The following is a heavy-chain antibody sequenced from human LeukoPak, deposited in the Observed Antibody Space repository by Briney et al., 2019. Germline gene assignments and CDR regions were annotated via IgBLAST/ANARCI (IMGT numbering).Heavy chain of an antibody. CDR1: GFTFSSYG. Sequence: GGSLRLSCAASGFTFSSYGMHWVRQAPGKGLEWVAFIRYDGSNKYYADSVKGRFTISRDNSKNTLCLQMNSLRAEDTAVYYCARDQSSGPPGYFDYWGQGTLVTVSS. D-gene: IGHD6-19*01. J-gene: IGHJ4*02. V-gene: IGHV3-30*02. CDR2: IRYDGSNK. CDR3: ARDQSSGPPGYFDY.